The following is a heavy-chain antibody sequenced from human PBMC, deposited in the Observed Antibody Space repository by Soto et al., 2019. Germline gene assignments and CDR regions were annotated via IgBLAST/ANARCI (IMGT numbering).Heavy chain of an antibody. V-gene: IGHV3-21*01. D-gene: IGHD1-1*01. CDR3: ARGPIRRTTRWYCCMDG. J-gene: IGHJ6*04. CDR1: GFTFSSYS. CDR2: ISSSSSYI. Sequence: GGSLRLSCAASGFTFSSYSMNWVRQAPGKGLEWVSSISSSSSYIYYADSVKGRFTISRDNAKNSLYLQMNSLRAEDTAVYYCARGPIRRTTRWYCCMDGWGKAITIT.